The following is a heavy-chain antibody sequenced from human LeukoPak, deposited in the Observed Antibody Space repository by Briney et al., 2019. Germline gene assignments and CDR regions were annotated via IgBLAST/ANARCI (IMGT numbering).Heavy chain of an antibody. J-gene: IGHJ4*02. D-gene: IGHD3-3*01. CDR2: IRYDGSNK. V-gene: IGHV3-30*02. CDR3: ARVPPVGYDFWSTDY. Sequence: GGSLRLSCAASGFTFSSYGMHWVRQAPGKGLEWVAFIRYDGSNKYYADSVKGRFTISRDNSKNTLYLQMNSLRAEDTAVYYCARVPPVGYDFWSTDYWGQGTLVTVSS. CDR1: GFTFSSYG.